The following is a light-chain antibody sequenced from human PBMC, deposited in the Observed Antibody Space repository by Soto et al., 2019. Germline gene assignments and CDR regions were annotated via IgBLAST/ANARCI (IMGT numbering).Light chain of an antibody. J-gene: IGLJ2*01. V-gene: IGLV2-8*01. Sequence: QSVLTQPPSASGSPGQSVTISCTGTSSDIGGYNYVSWYQQHPGKAPKLVIYEVSKRPSGVPDRFSGSKSGNTASLTVSGLQAEDEADYYCNSYAGSYNFVVFGGGTKLTVL. CDR2: EVS. CDR1: SSDIGGYNY. CDR3: NSYAGSYNFVV.